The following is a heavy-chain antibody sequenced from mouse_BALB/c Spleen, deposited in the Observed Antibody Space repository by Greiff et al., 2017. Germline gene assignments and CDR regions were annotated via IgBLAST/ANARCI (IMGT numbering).Heavy chain of an antibody. CDR3: ARSDRQLGLQAWFAY. V-gene: IGHV1-54*03. J-gene: IGHJ3*01. CDR1: GYAFTNYL. CDR2: INPGSGGT. D-gene: IGHD3-2*01. Sequence: QVQLKESGAELVRPGTSVKVSCKASGYAFTNYLIEWVKQRPGQGLEWIGVINPGSGGTNYNEKFKGKATLTADKSSSTAYMQLSSLTSDDSAVYFCARSDRQLGLQAWFAYWGQGTLVTVSA.